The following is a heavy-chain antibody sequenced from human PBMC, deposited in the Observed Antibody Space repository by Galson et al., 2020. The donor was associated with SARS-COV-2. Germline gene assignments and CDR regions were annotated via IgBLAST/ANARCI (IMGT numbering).Heavy chain of an antibody. J-gene: IGHJ4*02. CDR1: GFTFSRYT. V-gene: IGHV3-48*04. CDR2: IRSSSGTI. Sequence: GGSLRLSCAASGFTFSRYTMNWVRQAPVKGLELVAYIRSSSGTIYYADPVKGRFTISRDNAKNSLYLQLNSLRVEDTAVYYCARERLEYWGQGTLVTVSS. D-gene: IGHD1-1*01. CDR3: ARERLEY.